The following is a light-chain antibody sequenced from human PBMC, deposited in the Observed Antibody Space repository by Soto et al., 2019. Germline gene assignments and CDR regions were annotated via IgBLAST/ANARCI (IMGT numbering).Light chain of an antibody. J-gene: IGKJ5*01. V-gene: IGKV3-11*01. CDR3: QQRSNWPSIT. CDR1: QSVSSY. CDR2: DAS. Sequence: EIVLTQSPATLALSPGERATLSCRASQSVSSYLAWYQQKPGQAPRLLISDASNGAPGIPVRFSGSGFGTDFTLTISSLEAEDSAVYYCQQRSNWPSITFGQGTRLEIK.